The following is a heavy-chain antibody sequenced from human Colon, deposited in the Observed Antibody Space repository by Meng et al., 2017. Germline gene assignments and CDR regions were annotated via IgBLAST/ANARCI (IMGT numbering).Heavy chain of an antibody. CDR2: INQDGSDI. CDR1: GFTFSSFS. J-gene: IGHJ4*02. CDR3: GGGAGWIFDF. Sequence: GESLKISCAASGFTFSSFSMNWVRQAPGKGLEWVANINQDGSDIQYVGSVKGRFTISRDNARNSVFLQLSSLRAEDTAVYYCGGGAGWIFDFWGQGTLVTVSS. V-gene: IGHV3-7*01. D-gene: IGHD6-19*01.